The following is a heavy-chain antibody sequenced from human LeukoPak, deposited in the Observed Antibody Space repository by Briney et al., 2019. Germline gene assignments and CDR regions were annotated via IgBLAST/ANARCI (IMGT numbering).Heavy chain of an antibody. CDR3: ATDLFSAGTRNFDY. J-gene: IGHJ4*02. Sequence: ASVKVSCKVSGYTLTELSMHWVRQAPGKGLEWMEGFDPEDGETIYAQKFQGRVTMTEDTSTDTAYMELSSLRSEDTAVYYCATDLFSAGTRNFDYWGQGTLVTVSS. V-gene: IGHV1-24*01. CDR1: GYTLTELS. CDR2: FDPEDGET. D-gene: IGHD1-26*01.